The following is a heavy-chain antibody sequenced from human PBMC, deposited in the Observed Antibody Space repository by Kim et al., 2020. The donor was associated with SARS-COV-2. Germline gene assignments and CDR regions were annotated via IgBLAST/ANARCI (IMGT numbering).Heavy chain of an antibody. Sequence: NGNTKYSQKFQGRVTMTRDTSASTAYMELTSLTSEDTAVYYCARAPVLEYWGQGTLVTVSS. V-gene: IGHV1-3*01. CDR2: NGNT. CDR3: ARAPVLEY. J-gene: IGHJ4*02.